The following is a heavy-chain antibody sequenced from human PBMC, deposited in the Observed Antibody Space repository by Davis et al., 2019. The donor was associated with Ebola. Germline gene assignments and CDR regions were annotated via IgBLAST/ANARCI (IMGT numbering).Heavy chain of an antibody. CDR2: ISYDGSNK. J-gene: IGHJ5*02. V-gene: IGHV3-30*04. CDR3: ANWVLVGPTT. CDR1: GFTFSSYA. Sequence: GGSLRLSCAASGFTFSSYAMHWVRQAPGKGLEWVAVISYDGSNKYYADSVKGRFTISRDNSKNTLYLQMNSLRAEDTAVYYCANWVLVGPTTWGQGTLVTVSS. D-gene: IGHD1-26*01.